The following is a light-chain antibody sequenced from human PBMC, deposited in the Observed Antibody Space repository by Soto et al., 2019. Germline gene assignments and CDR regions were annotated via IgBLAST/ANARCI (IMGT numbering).Light chain of an antibody. J-gene: IGKJ3*01. CDR2: GAS. CDR1: QGISNY. CDR3: QKYDRAPFT. V-gene: IGKV1-27*01. Sequence: IQMTQSPTTLSASVGDRVTITCRASQGISNYLAWYQQKPGRLPKLLLFGASTLQSGVPARFSGSGSVTLFTLTINGLLPEDVATYYCQKYDRAPFTFGPGTKVDIK.